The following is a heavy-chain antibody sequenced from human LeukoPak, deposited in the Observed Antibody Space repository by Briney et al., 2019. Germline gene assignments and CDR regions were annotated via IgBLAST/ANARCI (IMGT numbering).Heavy chain of an antibody. CDR3: ARDLPPAPGIAAAGPRDAFDI. J-gene: IGHJ3*02. CDR2: IWYDGSNK. D-gene: IGHD6-13*01. V-gene: IGHV3-33*01. Sequence: GVSLRLSCAASGFTFSSYGMHWVRQAPGKGLEWVAVIWYDGSNKYYADSVKGRFTISRDNSKNTLYLQMNSLRAEDTAVYYCARDLPPAPGIAAAGPRDAFDIRGQGTMVTVSS. CDR1: GFTFSSYG.